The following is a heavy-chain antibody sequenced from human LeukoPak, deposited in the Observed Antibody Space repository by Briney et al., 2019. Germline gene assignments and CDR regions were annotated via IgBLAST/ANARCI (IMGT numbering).Heavy chain of an antibody. CDR1: GFTLKTYS. J-gene: IGHJ6*03. D-gene: IGHD1-26*01. V-gene: IGHV3-21*01. Sequence: GGSLRLSCAASGFTLKTYSMNWVRQAPGKGLQWVSSISSSSSYIYYADSVKGRFTISRDNAKNSLYLQMNSLRAEDTAVYYCARAYSETYGLGYYYMDVWGKGTTVTISS. CDR2: ISSSSSYI. CDR3: ARAYSETYGLGYYYMDV.